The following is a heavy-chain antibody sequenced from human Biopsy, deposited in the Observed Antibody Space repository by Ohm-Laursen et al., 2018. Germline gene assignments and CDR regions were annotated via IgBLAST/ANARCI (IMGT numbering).Heavy chain of an antibody. CDR1: GFSFTGYY. CDR2: ISPKSGGT. D-gene: IGHD6-19*01. V-gene: IGHV1-2*02. J-gene: IGHJ4*02. Sequence: SSVKVSCKASGFSFTGYYIHWVRQAPGQGLEWMGWISPKSGGTNYAQKFQGNITMAKNTSMSTAYMEMSRLRSDDTAVYYCALQSVAQMKNFDYWGQGTLVTVSS. CDR3: ALQSVAQMKNFDY.